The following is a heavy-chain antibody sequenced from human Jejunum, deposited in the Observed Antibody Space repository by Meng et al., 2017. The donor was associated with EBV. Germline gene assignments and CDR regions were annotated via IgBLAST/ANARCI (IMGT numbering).Heavy chain of an antibody. Sequence: QVQLVQSEAEVKKPGASVKVSCKASGYTFTDYSIHWVRQAPGQGLEWMGRIHPKSGDTSYAQTSQGRVTMTRDTSISTAYMELSSLRSDDTAIYYCARSYRDYWGQGTMVTVSA. J-gene: IGHJ4*02. CDR1: GYTFTDYS. CDR2: IHPKSGDT. V-gene: IGHV1-2*06. CDR3: ARSYRDY. D-gene: IGHD2-21*01.